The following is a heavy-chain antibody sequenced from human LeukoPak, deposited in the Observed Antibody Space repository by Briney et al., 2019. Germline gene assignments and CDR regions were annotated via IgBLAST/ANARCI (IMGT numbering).Heavy chain of an antibody. Sequence: SETLSLTCAVSGGSISSGGYSWSWIRQPPGKGLEWIGYIYHSGSTYYNPSLKSRVTISVDRSKNQFSLKLSSVTVADTAVYYCARGTLYWNYYYGMDVWGQGTTVTVSS. CDR3: ARGTLYWNYYYGMDV. CDR2: IYHSGST. V-gene: IGHV4-30-2*01. CDR1: GGSISSGGYS. J-gene: IGHJ6*02. D-gene: IGHD1-1*01.